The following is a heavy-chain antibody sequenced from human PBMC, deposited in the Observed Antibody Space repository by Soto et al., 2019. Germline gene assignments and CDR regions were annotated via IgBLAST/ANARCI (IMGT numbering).Heavy chain of an antibody. Sequence: QVQLLESGGGVVQPGRSLRLSCAASGFTYSDFALHWVRQAPGKGLEWVAFISYDGSDKYYTDSVKGRFAISRDNSKDTLYLKMHSLRPEDTAVYYCAIRPYHSYYAIDVWGQGPTVTVSS. CDR1: GFTYSDFA. CDR2: ISYDGSDK. V-gene: IGHV3-30*09. J-gene: IGHJ6*02. CDR3: AIRPYHSYYAIDV. D-gene: IGHD3-22*01.